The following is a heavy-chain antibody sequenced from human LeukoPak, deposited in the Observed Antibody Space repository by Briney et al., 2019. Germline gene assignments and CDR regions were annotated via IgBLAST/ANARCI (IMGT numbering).Heavy chain of an antibody. CDR3: AKGSHTSMYYYSSGSYYGPYYYGMDV. J-gene: IGHJ6*02. CDR2: IRYDGSNK. Sequence: GGSLRLSCAASGFTFSSYGMHWVRQAPGKGLEWVAFIRYDGSNKYYADSVKGRFTISRDNSKNTLYLQMNSLRAEDTAVYYCAKGSHTSMYYYSSGSYYGPYYYGMDVWGQGTTVTVSS. V-gene: IGHV3-30*02. D-gene: IGHD3-10*01. CDR1: GFTFSSYG.